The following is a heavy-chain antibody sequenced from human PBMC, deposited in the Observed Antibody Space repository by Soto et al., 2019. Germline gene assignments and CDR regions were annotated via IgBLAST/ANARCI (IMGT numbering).Heavy chain of an antibody. Sequence: ASVKVSCKASGYTFTSYDINWVRQATGQGLEWMGWMNPNSGNTGYAQKFQGRVTMTRDTSTSTVYMELSSLRSEDTAVYYCARRRITGAPPHYYYGMDVWGQGTTVTVSS. CDR1: GYTFTSYD. V-gene: IGHV1-8*01. CDR3: ARRRITGAPPHYYYGMDV. D-gene: IGHD1-20*01. J-gene: IGHJ6*02. CDR2: MNPNSGNT.